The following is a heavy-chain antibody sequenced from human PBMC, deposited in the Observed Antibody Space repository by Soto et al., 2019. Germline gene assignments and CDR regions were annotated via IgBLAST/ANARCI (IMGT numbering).Heavy chain of an antibody. CDR3: ARGEYYDFWSGYPNWFDP. J-gene: IGHJ5*02. CDR2: IYYSGST. CDR1: GGSFSGYY. D-gene: IGHD3-3*01. Sequence: SETLSLTCAVYGGSFSGYYWSWIRQPPGKGLEWIGYIYYSGSTNYNPSLKSRVTISVDTSKNQFSLKLSSVTTADTAVYYCARGEYYDFWSGYPNWFDPWGQGTLVTASS. V-gene: IGHV4-59*01.